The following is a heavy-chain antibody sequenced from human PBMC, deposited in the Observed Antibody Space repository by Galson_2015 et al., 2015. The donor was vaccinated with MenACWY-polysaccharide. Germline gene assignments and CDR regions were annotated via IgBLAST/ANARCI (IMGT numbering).Heavy chain of an antibody. V-gene: IGHV3-21*01. J-gene: IGHJ6*02. CDR1: GFTFSSYR. CDR2: IRSSSSNK. Sequence: SLRLSCAASGFTFSSYRMHWVRQAPGKGLEWVAAIRSSSSNKYYADSVKGRFTISRDNAKNSLYLQMNSLRAEDTAVYYCSRVRSNGRRYYYGMDVWGQGTPVTVSS. D-gene: IGHD2-2*01. CDR3: SRVRSNGRRYYYGMDV.